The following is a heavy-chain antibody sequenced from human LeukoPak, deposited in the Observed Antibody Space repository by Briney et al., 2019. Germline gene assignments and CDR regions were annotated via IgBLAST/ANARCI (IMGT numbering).Heavy chain of an antibody. J-gene: IGHJ6*03. CDR2: IYYSGST. Sequence: SETLSLTCTVSGGSISSYYWSWIRQPPGKGLEWIGYIYYSGSTNYNPSLKSRVTISVDTSKNQFSLKLSSVTAADTAVYYCARDLWAVAGTGGDYYYYYYMDVWGKGTTVTISS. D-gene: IGHD6-19*01. CDR3: ARDLWAVAGTGGDYYYYYYMDV. V-gene: IGHV4-59*01. CDR1: GGSISSYY.